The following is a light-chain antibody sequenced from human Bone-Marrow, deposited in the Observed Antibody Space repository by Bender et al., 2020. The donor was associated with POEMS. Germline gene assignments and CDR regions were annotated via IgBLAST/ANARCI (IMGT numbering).Light chain of an antibody. V-gene: IGLV2-8*01. CDR1: SSDVGGYNY. CDR2: EVS. J-gene: IGLJ3*02. Sequence: QSALTQPPSASGSPGPSVTIPCSGTSSDVGGYNYVPWYQQHPGKAPKLMIFEVSKRPSGVPDRFYAFKSGTSASLAISGLQSEDEADYYCAAWEAGLSGGVVGGGTKLTVL. CDR3: AAWEAGLSGGV.